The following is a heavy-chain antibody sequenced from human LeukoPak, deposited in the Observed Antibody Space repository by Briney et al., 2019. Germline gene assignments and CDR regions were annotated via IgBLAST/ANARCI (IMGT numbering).Heavy chain of an antibody. CDR3: AKGPVGNAFDY. CDR2: IYGSGSA. D-gene: IGHD4-23*01. Sequence: SETLSLTCTVSGVSISSYYWSWIRQPAGKRLEWIGRIYGSGSANYNPSLKSRVTMAVDTSKKQFSLKLTSVTAADTAVYYCAKGPVGNAFDYWGQGTLVTVSS. CDR1: GVSISSYY. J-gene: IGHJ4*02. V-gene: IGHV4-4*07.